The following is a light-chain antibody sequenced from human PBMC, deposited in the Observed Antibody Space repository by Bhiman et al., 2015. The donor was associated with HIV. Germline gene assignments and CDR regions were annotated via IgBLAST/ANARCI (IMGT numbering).Light chain of an antibody. J-gene: IGLJ3*02. CDR1: SGSIASNY. V-gene: IGLV6-57*01. Sequence: NFMLTQSHSVSESPGKTVTISCTRSSGSIASNYVQWYQQRPGSSPTTVIYEDNQRPSGVPDRFSGSIDTSSNSASLTISGLKTEDEADYYCQSYDSNNQGVFGGGTKLTVL. CDR3: QSYDSNNQGV. CDR2: EDN.